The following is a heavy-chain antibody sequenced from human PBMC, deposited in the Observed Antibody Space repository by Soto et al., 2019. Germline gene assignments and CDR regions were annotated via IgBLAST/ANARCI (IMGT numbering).Heavy chain of an antibody. Sequence: QVQLVQSGAEVKKPGSSVKVSCKASGGTFSSYAISWVRQAPGQGLEWMGGIIPIFGTANYAQKFQGRVTITADKSTSTAYMELSSLRSEDTAVYYCARDRGVSSGWYGDYFDYWGQGTLVTVSS. CDR3: ARDRGVSSGWYGDYFDY. V-gene: IGHV1-69*14. CDR2: IIPIFGTA. J-gene: IGHJ4*02. D-gene: IGHD6-19*01. CDR1: GGTFSSYA.